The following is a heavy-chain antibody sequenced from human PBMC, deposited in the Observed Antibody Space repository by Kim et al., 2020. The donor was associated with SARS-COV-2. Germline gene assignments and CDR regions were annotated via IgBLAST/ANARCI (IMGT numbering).Heavy chain of an antibody. CDR1: GYTFTSYG. Sequence: ASVKVSCKASGYTFTSYGISWVRQAPGQGLEWMGWISAYNGNTNYAQKLQGRATMTTDTSTSTAYMELRSLRSDDTAVYYCARVGATAASYYYYGMDVWGQGTTVTVSS. J-gene: IGHJ6*02. CDR3: ARVGATAASYYYYGMDV. V-gene: IGHV1-18*01. D-gene: IGHD1-26*01. CDR2: ISAYNGNT.